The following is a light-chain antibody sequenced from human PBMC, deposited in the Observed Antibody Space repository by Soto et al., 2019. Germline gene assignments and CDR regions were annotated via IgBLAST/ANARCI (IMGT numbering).Light chain of an antibody. CDR3: CSYAGSTTWV. V-gene: IGLV2-23*01. Sequence: QSALTQPASVSGSPGQSITISCAGTSSNIGSYNLVSGYQQHPGKAPKLMIYEGTKRPSGLSTRFSGSKSGNTASLTISGLQAEDEADYYCCSYAGSTTWVFGGGTKLTVL. CDR1: SSNIGSYNL. J-gene: IGLJ3*02. CDR2: EGT.